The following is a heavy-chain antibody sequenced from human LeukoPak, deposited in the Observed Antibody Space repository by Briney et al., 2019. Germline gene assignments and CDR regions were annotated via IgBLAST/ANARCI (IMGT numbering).Heavy chain of an antibody. V-gene: IGHV3-7*01. Sequence: GGSLRLSCTASGFTFSSYWMSWVRQAPGKGLEWVANIRQDGGLKHYVDSVKGRFTISRDNAENSLYLQMNSLRAEDTAVYYCAKDRSWHGLEYWGQGALVTVSS. CDR1: GFTFSSYW. D-gene: IGHD3-16*02. CDR3: AKDRSWHGLEY. J-gene: IGHJ4*02. CDR2: IRQDGGLK.